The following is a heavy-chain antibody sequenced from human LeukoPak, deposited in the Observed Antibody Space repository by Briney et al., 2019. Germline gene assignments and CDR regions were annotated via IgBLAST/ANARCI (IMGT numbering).Heavy chain of an antibody. J-gene: IGHJ4*02. D-gene: IGHD3-10*02. Sequence: PGGSLRLSCAASGFTFSSYAMSWVRQAPGKGLEWVSAISGSGGSTYYADSVKGRFTISRANSKNTLYLQMNSLTAEDTAVYYCLRDGLFGGIHLFDYWGQGTLVTVSS. CDR2: ISGSGGST. CDR3: LRDGLFGGIHLFDY. CDR1: GFTFSSYA. V-gene: IGHV3-23*01.